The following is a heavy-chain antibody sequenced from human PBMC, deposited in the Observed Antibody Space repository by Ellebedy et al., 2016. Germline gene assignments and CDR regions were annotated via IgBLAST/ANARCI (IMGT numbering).Heavy chain of an antibody. CDR1: GFSVTSND. CDR3: ATRHNGAFDI. CDR2: IYSGGSS. Sequence: GESLKISCAASGFSVTSNDMSWVRQAPGKGLVWVSVIYSGGSSYYADSVQGRFTTSRDSSKNTLYLQMNSLRAEDTAVYYCATRHNGAFDIWGRGTMVTVSS. V-gene: IGHV3-53*01. D-gene: IGHD1-14*01. J-gene: IGHJ3*02.